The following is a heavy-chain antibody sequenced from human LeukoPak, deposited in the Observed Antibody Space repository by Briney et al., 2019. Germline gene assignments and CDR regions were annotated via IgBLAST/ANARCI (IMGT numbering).Heavy chain of an antibody. J-gene: IGHJ5*02. V-gene: IGHV4-30-2*06. Sequence: SQTLSLTCTVSGGAIASGGYSWNWIRQSPGKGLEWIGCIYDRGPAYYNPSLKSRFTISVDRPKNQFFLNVTSLTAADTAVYYCASGGYCGSTDCYPNWFDPWGQGTLVTVSS. CDR2: IYDRGPA. D-gene: IGHD2-2*01. CDR1: GGAIASGGYS. CDR3: ASGGYCGSTDCYPNWFDP.